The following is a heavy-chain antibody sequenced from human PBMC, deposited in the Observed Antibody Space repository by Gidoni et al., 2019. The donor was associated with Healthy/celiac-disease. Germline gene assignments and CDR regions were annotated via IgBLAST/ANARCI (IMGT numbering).Heavy chain of an antibody. J-gene: IGHJ5*02. Sequence: EVQLVQSGAEVKKPGESLKISCKGSGYSFTSYWIGWVRQMPGKGLEWMGIIYPGDSDTRYSPSFQGQVTISADKSISTAYLQWSSLKASDTAMYYCARRLVAWDSSTRRAQNWFDPWGQGTLVTVSS. CDR2: IYPGDSDT. D-gene: IGHD6-13*01. V-gene: IGHV5-51*03. CDR1: GYSFTSYW. CDR3: ARRLVAWDSSTRRAQNWFDP.